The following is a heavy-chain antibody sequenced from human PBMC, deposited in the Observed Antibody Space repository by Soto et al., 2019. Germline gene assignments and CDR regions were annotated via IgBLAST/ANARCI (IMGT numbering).Heavy chain of an antibody. D-gene: IGHD1-1*01. CDR1: GGSFSIYT. Sequence: SVKVSCKASGGSFSIYTISWVRQAPGQGLEWMGRIIPILGIANYAQKFQGRVTITADKSTSTAYMELSSLRSEDTAVYYCARGTGFDPWGQGTLVTVSS. V-gene: IGHV1-69*02. CDR3: ARGTGFDP. CDR2: IIPILGIA. J-gene: IGHJ5*02.